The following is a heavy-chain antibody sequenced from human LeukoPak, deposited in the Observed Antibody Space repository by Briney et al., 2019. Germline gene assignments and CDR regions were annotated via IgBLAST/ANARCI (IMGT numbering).Heavy chain of an antibody. CDR1: GFTVSSNY. CDR2: IYSGGST. Sequence: GGSLRLSCAASGFTVSSNYMSWVRQAPGKGLEWVSVIYSGGSTYYADSVKGRFTISRHNSKNTLYLQMNSLRAEDTAVYYCARWGYYDSSGYLRGFDAFDFWGQGTMVTVSS. CDR3: ARWGYYDSSGYLRGFDAFDF. V-gene: IGHV3-53*04. J-gene: IGHJ3*01. D-gene: IGHD3-22*01.